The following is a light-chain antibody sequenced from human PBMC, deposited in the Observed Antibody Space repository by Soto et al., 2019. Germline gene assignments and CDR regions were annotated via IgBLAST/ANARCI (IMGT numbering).Light chain of an antibody. CDR1: SSNIGADYD. V-gene: IGLV1-40*01. CDR2: GNN. CDR3: CSYAGSYTYV. J-gene: IGLJ1*01. Sequence: QSVLTQPPSVSGAPGQRVTISCTGSSSNIGADYDVHWYRQLPGTAPKLLIYGNNNRPSGVPERFSASKSGTSASLAITGLQAEDEADYYCCSYAGSYTYVFGTGTKATVL.